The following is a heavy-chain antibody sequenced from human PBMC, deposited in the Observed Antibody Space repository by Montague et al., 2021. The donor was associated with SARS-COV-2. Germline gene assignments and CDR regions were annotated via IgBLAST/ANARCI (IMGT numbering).Heavy chain of an antibody. CDR2: IGTAGDT. D-gene: IGHD3-22*01. V-gene: IGHV3-13*01. CDR1: GFTFSSYD. J-gene: IGHJ5*02. Sequence: SLRLSCAASGFTFSSYDMHWVRQATGKGLEWVSAIGTAGDTYYPGSVKGRFTISRENAKNSLYLQMNSLRAGDTAVYYCARGYYDSSGYSNWFDPWGQGTLVTVSS. CDR3: ARGYYDSSGYSNWFDP.